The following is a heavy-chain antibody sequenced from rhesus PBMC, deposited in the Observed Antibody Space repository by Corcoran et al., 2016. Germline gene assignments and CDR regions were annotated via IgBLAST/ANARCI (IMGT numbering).Heavy chain of an antibody. D-gene: IGHD1-26*01. CDR2: FNWSGRRT. V-gene: IGHV3-201*01. J-gene: IGHJ4*01. Sequence: EVQLVESGGGVVQPGGSLRLSCAASGFTFDDYAMHWVRQSPGKGLEWVSGFNWSGRRTYYTESVKCQFTISRDNAKNSLYLQMGSLRAEDTALYYCARGGYNWNYPPDYWGQGVLVTVSS. CDR1: GFTFDDYA. CDR3: ARGGYNWNYPPDY.